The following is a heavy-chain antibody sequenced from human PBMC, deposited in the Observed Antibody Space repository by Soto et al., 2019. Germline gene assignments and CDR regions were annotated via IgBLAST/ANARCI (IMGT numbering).Heavy chain of an antibody. D-gene: IGHD6-13*01. V-gene: IGHV3-21*01. CDR2: ISSSSSYI. Sequence: EVQLVESGGGLVKPGGSLRLSCAASGFTFSSYSMNWVRQAPGKGLEWVSSISSSSSYIYYADSVKGRFTISRDNAKNSLYLQMNSLRAEDTAVYYCASNHHSSSWYRGRSGAVPHHWGQGTLVTVSS. CDR1: GFTFSSYS. CDR3: ASNHHSSSWYRGRSGAVPHH. J-gene: IGHJ5*02.